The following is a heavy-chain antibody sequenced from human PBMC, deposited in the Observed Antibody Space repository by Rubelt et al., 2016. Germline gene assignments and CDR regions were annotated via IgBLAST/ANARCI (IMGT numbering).Heavy chain of an antibody. J-gene: IGHJ4*02. CDR2: INHSGST. CDR3: ARVGDYDYVWGSYEY. Sequence: QVQLQQWGAGLLKPSETLSLTCAVYGGSFSGYYWSWIRQPPGKGLEWIGEINHSGSTNYNPSLKSRVTISVETSKNQFSLKLSSVTAADTAVYYWARVGDYDYVWGSYEYWGQGTLVTVSS. D-gene: IGHD3-16*01. CDR1: GGSFSGYY. V-gene: IGHV4-34*01.